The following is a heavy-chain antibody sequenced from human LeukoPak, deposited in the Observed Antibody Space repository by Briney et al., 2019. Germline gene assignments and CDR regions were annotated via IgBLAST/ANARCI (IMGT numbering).Heavy chain of an antibody. CDR3: ARGRRYCSSTSCYSSYYYYGMDV. Sequence: SETLSLTCAVYGGSFSGYYWSWIRQPPGKGLEWIGEINHSGSTNYNPSLKSRVTISVDTCKNQFSLKLSSVTAADTAVYYCARGRRYCSSTSCYSSYYYYGMDVWGQGTTVTVSS. CDR1: GGSFSGYY. V-gene: IGHV4-34*01. CDR2: INHSGST. D-gene: IGHD2-2*01. J-gene: IGHJ6*02.